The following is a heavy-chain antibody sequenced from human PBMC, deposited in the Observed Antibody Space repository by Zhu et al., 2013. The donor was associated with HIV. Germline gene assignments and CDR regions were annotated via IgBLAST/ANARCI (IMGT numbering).Heavy chain of an antibody. D-gene: IGHD4-17*01. CDR3: ARDRIVTRPTRGFYYGMDA. V-gene: IGHV1-69*06. CDR2: IIPIFGTA. Sequence: QVQLVQSGAEVKKPGSSVKVSCKASGGTFSSYAISWVRQAPGQGLEWMGGIIPIFGTANYAQKFQGRVTISADNSGNIVYLDLRSLRFDDTAVYYCARDRIVTRPTRGFYYGMDAWGQGTTVIVSS. CDR1: GGTFSSYA. J-gene: IGHJ6*02.